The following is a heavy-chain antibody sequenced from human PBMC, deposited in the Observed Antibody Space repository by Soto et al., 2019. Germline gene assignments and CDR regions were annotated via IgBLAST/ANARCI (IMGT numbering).Heavy chain of an antibody. D-gene: IGHD1-1*01. CDR2: MNPNTGNS. CDR3: ARRAETNGWNGFGADKYYIDF. V-gene: IGHV1-8*01. J-gene: IGHJ4*02. CDR1: GYTFTSYD. Sequence: ASVKVSCKASGYTFTSYDIYWVRQATGQGLEWMGWMNPNTGNSGYAQKFQGRVTMTSDTSISTAHMELSSLRSEDTAVYYCARRAETNGWNGFGADKYYIDFWGQGTLVTSPQ.